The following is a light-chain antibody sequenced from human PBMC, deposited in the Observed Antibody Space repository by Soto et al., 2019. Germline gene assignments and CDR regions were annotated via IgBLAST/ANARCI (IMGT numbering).Light chain of an antibody. J-gene: IGKJ2*02. CDR3: QQRTNWPRGT. V-gene: IGKV3-11*01. Sequence: EVVLTQSPATLSLSPGERATLSCRASQSVRNFLAWYQQKPGQAPRLLIYEASNRAAGIPARFSGGGSGTDFTLTISSLEPEDFGVYYCQQRTNWPRGTFGQGTNLEI. CDR1: QSVRNF. CDR2: EAS.